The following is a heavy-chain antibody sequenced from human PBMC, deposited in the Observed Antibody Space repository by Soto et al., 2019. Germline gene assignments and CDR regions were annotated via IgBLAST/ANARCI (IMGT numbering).Heavy chain of an antibody. Sequence: GGSLRLSCAASGFTFSSYGMHWVRQAPGKGLEWVAVIWYDGSNKYYADSVKGRFTISRDNSKNTLYLQMNSLRAEDTAVYYCARPAYCGGDCYANWFDPWGQGTLVTVSS. CDR3: ARPAYCGGDCYANWFDP. CDR2: IWYDGSNK. D-gene: IGHD2-21*02. J-gene: IGHJ5*02. V-gene: IGHV3-33*01. CDR1: GFTFSSYG.